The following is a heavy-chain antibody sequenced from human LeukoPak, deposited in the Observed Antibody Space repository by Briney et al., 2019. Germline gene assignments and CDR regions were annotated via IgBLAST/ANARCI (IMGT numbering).Heavy chain of an antibody. CDR2: INPKSGNT. D-gene: IGHD3-16*01. J-gene: IGHJ4*02. CDR3: ARTPPGGDVDH. Sequence: ASVKVSCKASGYTFTSYDINWVRQATGQGLEWMGWINPKSGNTGYAQKFQGRVTITRNTPLSTVNMELSSLRSEDTAVYYCARTPPGGDVDHWGQGTVVTVSS. V-gene: IGHV1-8*01. CDR1: GYTFTSYD.